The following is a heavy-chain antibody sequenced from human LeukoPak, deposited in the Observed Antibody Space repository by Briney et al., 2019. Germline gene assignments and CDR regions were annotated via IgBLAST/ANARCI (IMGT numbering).Heavy chain of an antibody. CDR2: IYYSGST. Sequence: SETLSLTCTVSGGSISSYYWSWIRQPPGKGLEWIGYIYYSGSTNYNPSLESRVTISVDTSKNQFSLKLSSVTAADTAVYYCARHGTYYDSSGYYFTTFDYWGQGTLVTVSS. J-gene: IGHJ4*02. V-gene: IGHV4-59*08. D-gene: IGHD3-22*01. CDR1: GGSISSYY. CDR3: ARHGTYYDSSGYYFTTFDY.